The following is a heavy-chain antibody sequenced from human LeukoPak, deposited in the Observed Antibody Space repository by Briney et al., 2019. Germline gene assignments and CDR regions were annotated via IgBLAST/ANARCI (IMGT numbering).Heavy chain of an antibody. Sequence: SETLSLTCAVYGGSFSDYYWHWVRQAPGKGLEWIGEINHSGTTNYNPSLKSRVTMSVDTSKNQFSLTLSSVTAADTAVYYCARTHSSRYNWFDPWGQGTLVTVSS. V-gene: IGHV4-34*01. CDR3: ARTHSSRYNWFDP. CDR2: INHSGTT. CDR1: GGSFSDYY. J-gene: IGHJ5*02. D-gene: IGHD6-13*01.